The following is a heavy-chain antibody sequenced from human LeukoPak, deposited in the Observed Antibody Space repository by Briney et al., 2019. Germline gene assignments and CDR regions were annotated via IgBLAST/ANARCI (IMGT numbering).Heavy chain of an antibody. CDR1: GFTFSSYA. V-gene: IGHV4-34*01. CDR2: INHSGST. Sequence: GSLRLSCAASGFTFSSYAMNWIRQPPGKGLEWIGEINHSGSTNYNPSLKSRVTISVDTSKNQFSLKLSSVTAADTAVYYCARDRLSGGSDYWGQGTLVTVSP. CDR3: ARDRLSGGSDY. D-gene: IGHD2-15*01. J-gene: IGHJ4*02.